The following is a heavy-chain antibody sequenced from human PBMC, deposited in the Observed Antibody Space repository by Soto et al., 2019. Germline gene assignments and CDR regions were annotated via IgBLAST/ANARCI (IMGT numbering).Heavy chain of an antibody. CDR1: GGTFSSYS. V-gene: IGHV1-69*01. CDR3: ARDGGRHSGGIDY. Sequence: QVQLVQSGAEVKKPGSSVKVSCKASGGTFSSYSINWVRQAPGQGLEWMGEIIPIFGTANYAQKFQGRVTITADESTSTAYMELSSLISEDTDVYYGARDGGRHSGGIDYWGQGTLVTVSS. D-gene: IGHD1-26*01. CDR2: IIPIFGTA. J-gene: IGHJ4*02.